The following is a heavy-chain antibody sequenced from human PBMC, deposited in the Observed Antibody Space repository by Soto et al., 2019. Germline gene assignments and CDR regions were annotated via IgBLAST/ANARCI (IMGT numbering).Heavy chain of an antibody. Sequence: GGSLRLSCAASGFTFSIYCMSWVRQAPGKGLEWVSVIGSRSGYIYYADSETGRFTIPKDNPTNSLYLQMSSLRAEDTAVYYCASRGGNCSNTSCPRWFDPWGLGTLVTVSS. CDR3: ASRGGNCSNTSCPRWFDP. V-gene: IGHV3-21*04. D-gene: IGHD2-2*01. J-gene: IGHJ5*02. CDR2: IGSRSGYI. CDR1: GFTFSIYC.